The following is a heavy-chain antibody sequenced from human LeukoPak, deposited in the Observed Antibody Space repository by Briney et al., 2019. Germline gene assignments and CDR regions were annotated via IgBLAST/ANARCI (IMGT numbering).Heavy chain of an antibody. CDR1: GYTFTGYY. CDR3: ARDARRLGSGWYGSFDY. Sequence: ASVKVSCKASGYTFTGYYMHWVRQAPGQGPEWMGWINPNSGGTNYAQKFQGRVTMTRDTSISTAYMELSRLRSDDTAVYYCARDARRLGSGWYGSFDYWGQGTLVTVSS. J-gene: IGHJ4*02. D-gene: IGHD6-19*01. CDR2: INPNSGGT. V-gene: IGHV1-2*02.